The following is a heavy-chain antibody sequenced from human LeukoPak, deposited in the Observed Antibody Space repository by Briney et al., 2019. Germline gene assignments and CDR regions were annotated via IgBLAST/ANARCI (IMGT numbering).Heavy chain of an antibody. D-gene: IGHD5-24*01. V-gene: IGHV4-59*08. CDR1: GDSLTSHF. CDR3: ARRMATVTDAFDI. Sequence: KPSETLSLTCNVSGDSLTSHFWSWIRRTPGKGLKWIGYVFHSGTTNYSPSLKSRVTISLDTPKKQFSLRLASVTAAATAVYYCARRMATVTDAFDIWGRGTMVSVSS. CDR2: VFHSGTT. J-gene: IGHJ3*02.